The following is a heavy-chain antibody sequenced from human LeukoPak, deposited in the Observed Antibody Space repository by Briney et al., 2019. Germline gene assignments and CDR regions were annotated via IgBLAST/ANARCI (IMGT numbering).Heavy chain of an antibody. CDR1: GDSISSYY. V-gene: IGHV4-59*01. D-gene: IGHD3-10*01. J-gene: IGHJ4*02. CDR3: ARVLNPWFGEFAFDY. CDR2: IYYSGST. Sequence: SETLSLTCTVSGDSISSYYWSWIRQPPGKRLEWIGYIYYSGSTNYNPSLKSRLNISLDTSKNQFSLKLSSVTAADTAVYYCARVLNPWFGEFAFDYWGQGALVIVSS.